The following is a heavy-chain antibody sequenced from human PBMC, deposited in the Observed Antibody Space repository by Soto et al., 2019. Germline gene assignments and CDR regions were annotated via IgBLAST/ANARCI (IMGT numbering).Heavy chain of an antibody. Sequence: PGGSLRLSCAASGFTFSSYSMNWVRQAPGKGLEWVSSISSSSSYIYYADSVKGRFTISRDNAKNSLYLQMNSLRAEDTAVYYCAREGRGCSSTSCYNAFDIWGQGTMVTVSS. J-gene: IGHJ3*02. CDR2: ISSSSSYI. CDR1: GFTFSSYS. V-gene: IGHV3-21*01. CDR3: AREGRGCSSTSCYNAFDI. D-gene: IGHD2-2*02.